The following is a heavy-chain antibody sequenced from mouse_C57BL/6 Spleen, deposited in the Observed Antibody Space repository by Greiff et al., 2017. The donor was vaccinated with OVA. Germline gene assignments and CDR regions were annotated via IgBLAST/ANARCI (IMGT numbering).Heavy chain of an antibody. D-gene: IGHD2-10*02. V-gene: IGHV1-22*01. CDR3: ARMGPSKYYFDY. Sequence: VQLKESGPELVKPGASVKMSCKASGYTFTDYNMHWVKQSHGKSLEWIGYINPNNGGTSYNQKFKGKATLTVNKSSSTAYMELRSLTSEDSAVYYCARMGPSKYYFDYWGQGTTLTVSS. CDR1: GYTFTDYN. CDR2: INPNNGGT. J-gene: IGHJ2*01.